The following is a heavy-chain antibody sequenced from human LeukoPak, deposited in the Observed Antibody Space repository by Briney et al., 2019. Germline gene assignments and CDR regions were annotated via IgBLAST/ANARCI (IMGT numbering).Heavy chain of an antibody. CDR1: GGTFSSYA. D-gene: IGHD3-10*01. CDR2: FSAYNGNT. Sequence: ASVKVSCKASGGTFSSYAISWVRQAPGQGLEWMGWFSAYNGNTNYAQKLQGRVTMTTDTSTSTAYMELRSLRSDDTAVYYCARCTSITMVRGVDYWGQGTLVTVSS. V-gene: IGHV1-18*01. CDR3: ARCTSITMVRGVDY. J-gene: IGHJ4*02.